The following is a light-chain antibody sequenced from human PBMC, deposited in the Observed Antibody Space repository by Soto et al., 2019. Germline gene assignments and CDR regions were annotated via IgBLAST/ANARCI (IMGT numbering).Light chain of an antibody. V-gene: IGKV3-20*01. J-gene: IGKJ2*01. CDR3: QQYGSSLRT. CDR1: QSVGGNY. CDR2: AAS. Sequence: EIVLTQSPGTLSLSPGERATLSCRASQSVGGNYLAWYQQKPSQDPRLLLYAASTRATGIPDRFSGSGSGTDFSLTISRLEPEDLAVYYCQQYGSSLRTFGQGTKLEIK.